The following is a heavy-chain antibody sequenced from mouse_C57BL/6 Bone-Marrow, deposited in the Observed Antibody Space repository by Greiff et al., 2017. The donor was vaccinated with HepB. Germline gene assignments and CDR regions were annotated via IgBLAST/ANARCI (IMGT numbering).Heavy chain of an antibody. D-gene: IGHD2-1*01. CDR1: GFTFSDYY. CDR3: ARQVYYGNYDAMDY. Sequence: EVKVVESGGGLVQPGGSLKLSCAASGFTFSDYYMYWVRQTPEKRLEWVAYISNGGGSTYYPDTVKGRFTISRDNAKNTLYLQMSRLKSEDTAMYYCARQVYYGNYDAMDYWGQGTSVTVSS. J-gene: IGHJ4*01. V-gene: IGHV5-12*01. CDR2: ISNGGGST.